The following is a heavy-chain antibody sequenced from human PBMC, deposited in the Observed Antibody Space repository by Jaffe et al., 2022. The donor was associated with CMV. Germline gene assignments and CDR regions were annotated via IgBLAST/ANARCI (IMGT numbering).Heavy chain of an antibody. CDR2: ISGSGGST. J-gene: IGHJ6*02. Sequence: EVQLLESGGGLVQPGGSLRLSCAASGFTFSSYAMSWVRQAPGKGLEWVSAISGSGGSTYYADSVKGRFTISRDNSKNTLYLQMNSLRAEDTAVYYCASRYYYDSSGYYPLLNPGDYGMDVWGQGTTVTVSS. CDR3: ASRYYYDSSGYYPLLNPGDYGMDV. CDR1: GFTFSSYA. V-gene: IGHV3-23*01. D-gene: IGHD3-22*01.